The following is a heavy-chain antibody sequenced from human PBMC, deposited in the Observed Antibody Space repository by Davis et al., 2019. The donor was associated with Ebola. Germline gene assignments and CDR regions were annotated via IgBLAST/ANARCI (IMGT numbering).Heavy chain of an antibody. J-gene: IGHJ6*02. CDR2: IYSGGST. CDR1: GFTVSSNY. Sequence: GESLKISCAASGFTVSSNYMSWVRQAPGKGLEWVSVIYSGGSTYYADSVKGRFTISRDNSKNTLYLQMNSLRAEDTAVYYCARVGGSYSGYYYYGMDVWGQGTTVTVSS. V-gene: IGHV3-53*01. CDR3: ARVGGSYSGYYYYGMDV. D-gene: IGHD1-26*01.